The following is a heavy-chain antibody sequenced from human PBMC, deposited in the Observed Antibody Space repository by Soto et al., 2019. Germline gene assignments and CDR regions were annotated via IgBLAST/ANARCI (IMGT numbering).Heavy chain of an antibody. J-gene: IGHJ6*02. CDR1: GFTFSSYG. Sequence: GGSLRLSCAASGFTFSSYGMHWVRQAPGKGLEWVAVISYDGSNKYYADSVKGRFTISRDNSKNTLYLQMNSLRAEDTAVYYCASLSKGGGNSAAAGSARTNTYGMDVWGQGTTVTVSS. V-gene: IGHV3-30*03. D-gene: IGHD2-21*02. CDR3: ASLSKGGGNSAAAGSARTNTYGMDV. CDR2: ISYDGSNK.